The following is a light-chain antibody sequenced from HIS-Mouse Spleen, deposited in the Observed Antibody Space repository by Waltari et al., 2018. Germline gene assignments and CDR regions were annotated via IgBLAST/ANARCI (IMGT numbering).Light chain of an antibody. Sequence: QSALTQHASVSGSPGQSITISFPGTTSDVWGYNLLSWYQQHPGKAPKLMIYEGSKRPSGVSNRFSGSKSGNTASLTISGLQAEDEADYYCCSYAGSSTWVFGGGTKLTVL. J-gene: IGLJ3*02. CDR2: EGS. CDR1: TSDVWGYNL. CDR3: CSYAGSSTWV. V-gene: IGLV2-23*01.